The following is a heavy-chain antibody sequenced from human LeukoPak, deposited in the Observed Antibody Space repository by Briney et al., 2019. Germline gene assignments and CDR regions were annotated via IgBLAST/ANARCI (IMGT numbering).Heavy chain of an antibody. Sequence: ASVKVSCKASGYTFTSYGISWVRQAPGQGLEWMGWISAYNGNTNYAQKLQGRVTMTTDTSTSTAYMELRSLRSDDTAVYYCARVSELGIYSGYDMEGYWGQGTLVTVSS. J-gene: IGHJ4*02. D-gene: IGHD5-12*01. CDR2: ISAYNGNT. CDR1: GYTFTSYG. CDR3: ARVSELGIYSGYDMEGY. V-gene: IGHV1-18*01.